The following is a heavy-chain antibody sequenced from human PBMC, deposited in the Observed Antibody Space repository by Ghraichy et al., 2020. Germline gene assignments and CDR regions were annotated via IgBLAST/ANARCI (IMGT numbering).Heavy chain of an antibody. V-gene: IGHV4-59*11. CDR1: GGSISSHY. Sequence: SETPSLTCTVSGGSISSHYWSWIRQPPGRGLEWIGYIYHIGSPNYNPSLKSRVTISVDTSKNQFSLKLSSVTAADTAVYYCASTVTTFDNRIDYWGQGTLVTVSS. CDR2: IYHIGSP. CDR3: ASTVTTFDNRIDY. D-gene: IGHD4-17*01. J-gene: IGHJ4*02.